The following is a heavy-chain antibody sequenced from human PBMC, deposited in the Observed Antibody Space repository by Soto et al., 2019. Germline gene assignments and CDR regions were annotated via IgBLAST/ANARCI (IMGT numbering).Heavy chain of an antibody. J-gene: IGHJ3*02. Sequence: GGSLRLSCAASGFTFSNYGMSWVRQAPGKGLEWVSSICNSGGSTYYADSVKGRFTISRDNSKNTLYLQMNSLRAEDTAVYYCARDTDPRGIYCSGGSCYSFAAFDIWGQGTMVTVSS. D-gene: IGHD2-15*01. CDR3: ARDTDPRGIYCSGGSCYSFAAFDI. CDR2: ICNSGGST. CDR1: GFTFSNYG. V-gene: IGHV3-23*01.